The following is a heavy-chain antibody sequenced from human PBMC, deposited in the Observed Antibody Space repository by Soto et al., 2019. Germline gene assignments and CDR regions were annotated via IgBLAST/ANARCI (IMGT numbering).Heavy chain of an antibody. J-gene: IGHJ6*02. CDR2: IYHSGFT. CDR1: GGSIISGGYS. CDR3: ARAHYGDYGYGMDV. D-gene: IGHD4-17*01. Sequence: QLQLQESGSGLVKPSQTLSLTCAVSGGSIISGGYSWSWIRQPPGKGLEWIGYIYHSGFTYNNPSLKSRVIMSVDRSKNHFSLKLTSVTAADTAVYYCARAHYGDYGYGMDVWGQGTTVTVSS. V-gene: IGHV4-30-2*01.